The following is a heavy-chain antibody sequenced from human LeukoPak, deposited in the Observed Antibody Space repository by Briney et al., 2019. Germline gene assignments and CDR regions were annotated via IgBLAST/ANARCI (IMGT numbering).Heavy chain of an antibody. J-gene: IGHJ4*02. CDR1: GGSISSSSYY. D-gene: IGHD6-19*01. V-gene: IGHV4-39*01. Sequence: PSETLSLTCTVSGGSISSSSYYWGWIRQPPGKGLEWIGSIYYSGSTYYNPSLKSRVTISVDTSKNQFSLKLSSETAADTAVYYCARHYVGSGWPNWGQGTLVTVSS. CDR2: IYYSGST. CDR3: ARHYVGSGWPN.